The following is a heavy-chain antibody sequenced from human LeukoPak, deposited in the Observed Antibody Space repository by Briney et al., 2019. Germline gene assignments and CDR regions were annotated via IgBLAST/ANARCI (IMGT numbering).Heavy chain of an antibody. CDR2: IYYSGST. CDR3: ARSPPPYYYGSGSSVNYFDS. CDR1: GGSISSYY. V-gene: IGHV4-59*01. Sequence: SETLSLTCTVSGGSISSYYWSWIRQSPGKGLEWIGYIYYSGSTNYNPSLKSRVTISVDTSKNQFSLKLSSVTAADTAVYYCARSPPPYYYGSGSSVNYFDSWGQGTLVTVSS. J-gene: IGHJ4*02. D-gene: IGHD3-10*01.